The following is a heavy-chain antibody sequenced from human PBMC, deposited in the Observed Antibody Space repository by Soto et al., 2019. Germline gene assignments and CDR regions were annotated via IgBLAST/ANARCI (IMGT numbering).Heavy chain of an antibody. CDR3: ARGETAAAGNDAFDI. Sequence: QVQLVESGGGVVQPGRSLRLSCAASGFTFSSYAMHWVRQAPGKGLEWVAVISYDGSNKYYADSVKGRFTISRDNSKNTLYMQMNSLRAEDTAVYYCARGETAAAGNDAFDIWGQGTMVTVSS. J-gene: IGHJ3*02. D-gene: IGHD6-13*01. CDR1: GFTFSSYA. CDR2: ISYDGSNK. V-gene: IGHV3-30-3*01.